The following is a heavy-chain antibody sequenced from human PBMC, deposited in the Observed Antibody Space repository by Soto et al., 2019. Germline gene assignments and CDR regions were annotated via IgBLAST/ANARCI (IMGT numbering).Heavy chain of an antibody. CDR3: AKGGPIVAAGTRVYLYNAMEI. J-gene: IGHJ6*01. CDR2: INPNSGDT. D-gene: IGHD1-26*01. V-gene: IGHV1-2*02. CDR1: GYTFTGYY. Sequence: ASVKVSCKASGYTFTGYYVHWVRQAPLQGLEWMVCINPNSGDTYLAQRFQGRVTMNRDTSIGTAYMELRGLTSDDTAEYYCAKGGPIVAAGTRVYLYNAMEIWGQGTTVTVSS.